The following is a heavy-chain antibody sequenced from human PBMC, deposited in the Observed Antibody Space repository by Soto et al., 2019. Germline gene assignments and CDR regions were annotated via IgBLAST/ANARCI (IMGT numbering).Heavy chain of an antibody. Sequence: SETLSLTCTVSGGSISSGDYYWSWIRQPPGKGLEWIGYIYYSGSTYYNPSLKSRVTISVDTSKNQFSLKLSSVTAADTAVYYCASPNSGYSSGWYPFDYWGQGTLVTVSS. CDR1: GGSISSGDYY. CDR2: IYYSGST. J-gene: IGHJ4*02. D-gene: IGHD6-19*01. CDR3: ASPNSGYSSGWYPFDY. V-gene: IGHV4-30-4*01.